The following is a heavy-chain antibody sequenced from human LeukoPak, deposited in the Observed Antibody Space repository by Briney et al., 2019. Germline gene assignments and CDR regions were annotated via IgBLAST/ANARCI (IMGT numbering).Heavy chain of an antibody. D-gene: IGHD6-13*01. Sequence: PSETLSLTCAVYGGSFSGYYWSWIRQPPGKGLEWIGEINHSGSTNYNPSLKSRVTISVDTSKNQFSLKLSSVTAADTAVYYCARGGSSSWYVSGWFDPWGQGTLVTVSS. J-gene: IGHJ5*02. CDR1: GGSFSGYY. CDR3: ARGGSSSWYVSGWFDP. V-gene: IGHV4-34*01. CDR2: INHSGST.